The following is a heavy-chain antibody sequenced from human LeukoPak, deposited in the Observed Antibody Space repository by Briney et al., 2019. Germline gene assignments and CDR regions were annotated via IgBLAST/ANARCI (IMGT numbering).Heavy chain of an antibody. D-gene: IGHD2-2*01. Sequence: QAGGSLRLSCAASGFTFSNYTMSWVRQAPGKGLEWVSAISGSGDNTYYADSVKGRFTISRDNSKNTLYLQMNSLRAEDTAVYYCAKFYDCSYTSCYAYWYFDLWGRGTLVTVSS. CDR3: AKFYDCSYTSCYAYWYFDL. J-gene: IGHJ2*01. V-gene: IGHV3-23*01. CDR2: ISGSGDNT. CDR1: GFTFSNYT.